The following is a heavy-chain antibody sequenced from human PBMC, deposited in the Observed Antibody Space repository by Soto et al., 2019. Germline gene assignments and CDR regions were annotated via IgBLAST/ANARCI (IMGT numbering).Heavy chain of an antibody. CDR3: ASEDGYTRTY. J-gene: IGHJ4*02. D-gene: IGHD5-12*01. CDR2: IYYSGST. CDR1: GGSISTGDYY. Sequence: SETLSLTCTVSGGSISTGDYYWSWIRQPPGKSVQCIGYIYYSGSTFYSPSLKRRVTISLNTPKNQFPLRLGSVTAADTGVYYRASEDGYTRTYWGQGTQVTAPQ. V-gene: IGHV4-30-4*01.